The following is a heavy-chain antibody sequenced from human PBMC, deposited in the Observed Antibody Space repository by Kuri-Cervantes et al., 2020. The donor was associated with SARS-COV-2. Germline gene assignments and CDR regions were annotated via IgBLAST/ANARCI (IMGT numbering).Heavy chain of an antibody. J-gene: IGHJ6*03. CDR1: GYTFTGYY. D-gene: IGHD7-27*01. V-gene: IGHV1-2*02. CDR2: INPNSGGT. Sequence: ASVKVSCKASGYTFTGYYMHWVRQAPGQGLEWVGWINPNSGGTNYAQKFQGRVTMTRDTSISTAYMELSRLRSDDTAVYYCARDLAWGGYYMDVWGKGTTVTDSS. CDR3: ARDLAWGGYYMDV.